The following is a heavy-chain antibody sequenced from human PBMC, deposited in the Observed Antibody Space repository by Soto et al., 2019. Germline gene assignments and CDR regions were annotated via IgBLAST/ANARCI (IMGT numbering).Heavy chain of an antibody. Sequence: QVQLQQWGAGLLKPSETLSLTCAVYGGSFSGYYWSWIRQPPGKGLEWIGEINHSGSTNYNPSLKRRVTISVDTSKNQFSLKLSSVTAADTAVYYCARGARGLLWFGELFPFDPWGQGTLVTVSS. CDR3: ARGARGLLWFGELFPFDP. CDR1: GGSFSGYY. D-gene: IGHD3-10*01. V-gene: IGHV4-34*01. J-gene: IGHJ5*02. CDR2: INHSGST.